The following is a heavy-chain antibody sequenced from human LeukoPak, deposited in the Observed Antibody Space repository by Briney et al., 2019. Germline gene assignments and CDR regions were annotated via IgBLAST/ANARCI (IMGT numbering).Heavy chain of an antibody. CDR3: ARGSPRGYDYVWGSYRHNWFDP. CDR1: GGSISSSSYY. D-gene: IGHD3-16*02. Sequence: SETLSLTCTVSGGSISSSSYYWGWIRQPPGKGLEWIGSIYYSGSTYYNPSLKSRVTTSVDTSKNQFSLKLSSVTAADTAVYYCARGSPRGYDYVWGSYRHNWFDPWGQGTLVTVSS. J-gene: IGHJ5*02. V-gene: IGHV4-39*01. CDR2: IYYSGST.